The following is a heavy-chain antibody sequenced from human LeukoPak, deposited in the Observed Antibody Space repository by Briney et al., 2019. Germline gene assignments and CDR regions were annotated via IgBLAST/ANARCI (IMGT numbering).Heavy chain of an antibody. CDR2: INPSGGST. J-gene: IGHJ4*02. V-gene: IGHV1-46*01. D-gene: IGHD3-22*01. CDR3: ARQPDLITMIVESYYFDY. CDR1: GYTFTSYY. Sequence: GASVKVSRKASGYTFTSYYMHGVRQAPGQGLEWMGIINPSGGSTSYAQKFQGRVTMTRDTSTITVYMELSSLRSEDTAVYYCARQPDLITMIVESYYFDYWGQGTLVTVSS.